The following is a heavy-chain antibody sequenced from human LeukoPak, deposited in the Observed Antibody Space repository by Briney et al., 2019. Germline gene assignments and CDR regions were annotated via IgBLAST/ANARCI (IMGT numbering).Heavy chain of an antibody. CDR2: IRYDGSNK. J-gene: IGHJ4*02. Sequence: GGSLRLSCAASGITFNSYTMNWVRQAPGKGLEWVAFIRYDGSNKYFADSVKGRFTISRDNSKNTLYLYMNSLRDEDTAIYYCAQDGAWLRFDSWGQGTLVTVSS. CDR1: GITFNSYT. D-gene: IGHD5-12*01. CDR3: AQDGAWLRFDS. V-gene: IGHV3-30*02.